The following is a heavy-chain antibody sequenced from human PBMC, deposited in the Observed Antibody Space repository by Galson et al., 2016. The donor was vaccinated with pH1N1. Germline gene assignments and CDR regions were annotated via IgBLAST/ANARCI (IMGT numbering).Heavy chain of an antibody. CDR3: ARLSIRHTPRDY. Sequence: SETLSLTCTVSAYSVGASYAWGWIRQPPGKGLEWIGSIIDTGTTFYNPSLKSRVTISLDTSKSQFSLRLKSVTAADTAVYYCARLSIRHTPRDYWGQGILVTVSS. J-gene: IGHJ4*02. D-gene: IGHD5-12*01. CDR1: AYSVGASYA. V-gene: IGHV4-38-2*02. CDR2: IIDTGTT.